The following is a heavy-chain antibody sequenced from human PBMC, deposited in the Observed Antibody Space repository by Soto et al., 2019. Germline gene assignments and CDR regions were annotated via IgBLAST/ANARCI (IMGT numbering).Heavy chain of an antibody. CDR3: ARGAYYYDSSGLSD. D-gene: IGHD3-22*01. V-gene: IGHV3-64D*06. J-gene: IGHJ4*02. CDR1: GFTFSSYA. Sequence: GGSLRLSCSASGFTFSSYAMHWVRQAPGKGLEYVSAISSNGGSAYYADSVKGRFTISRDNSKNTLYLQMSSLRAEDTAVYYCARGAYYYDSSGLSDWGQGTLVTVSS. CDR2: ISSNGGSA.